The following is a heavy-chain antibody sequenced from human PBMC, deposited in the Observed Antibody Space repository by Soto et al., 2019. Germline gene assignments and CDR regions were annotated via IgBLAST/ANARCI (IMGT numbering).Heavy chain of an antibody. D-gene: IGHD2-15*01. CDR1: GYTFTGYY. V-gene: IGHV1-18*04. CDR2: ISAYNGNT. J-gene: IGHJ3*02. Sequence: ASVKVSCKASGYTFTGYYMHWVRQAPGQGLEWMGWISAYNGNTNYAQKLQGRVTMTTDTSTSTAYMELRSLRSDDTAVYYCARDGEVVVAATRAFDIWGQGTIVTVS. CDR3: ARDGEVVVAATRAFDI.